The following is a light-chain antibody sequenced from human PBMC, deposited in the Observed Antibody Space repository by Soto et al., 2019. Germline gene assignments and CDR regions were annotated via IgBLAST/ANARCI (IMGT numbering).Light chain of an antibody. CDR1: QGISSW. CDR2: AAS. Sequence: DIQMTQSPSSVSASVGHRVTITCRASQGISSWLAWYQQKPGKAPKLLIYAASSLQSGVPSRFSGSGSGTYFTPTISCLQPEDVATYDGQQDNSFPLTCGGGTKVEIK. CDR3: QQDNSFPLT. J-gene: IGKJ4*01. V-gene: IGKV1-12*01.